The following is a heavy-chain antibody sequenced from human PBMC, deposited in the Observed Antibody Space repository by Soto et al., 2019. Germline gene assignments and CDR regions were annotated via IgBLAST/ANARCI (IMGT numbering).Heavy chain of an antibody. V-gene: IGHV3-74*01. CDR1: GIIFSNYW. D-gene: IGHD4-4*01. J-gene: IGHJ6*03. CDR2: IKSDGSTT. CDR3: AVGRDDYSNYVLYHYYMDF. Sequence: GGSLRLSCSASGIIFSNYWMHWVRQAPGKGLMWVSRIKSDGSTTHYADSVKGRFTISRDNAKNTLYLQMNSLRAEDTAVYYCAVGRDDYSNYVLYHYYMDFWGKGTTVTVSS.